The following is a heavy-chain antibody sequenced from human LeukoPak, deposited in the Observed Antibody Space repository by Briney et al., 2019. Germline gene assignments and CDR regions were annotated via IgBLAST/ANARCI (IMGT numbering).Heavy chain of an antibody. CDR3: ARDLTPN. V-gene: IGHV3-30*04. J-gene: IGHJ4*02. CDR1: GFTFSSYA. CDR2: ISYDGSNK. Sequence: GGSLRLSCAASGFTFSSYATHWVRQAPGKGLEWVAVISYDGSNKYYADSVKGRFTISRDNSKNTLYLQMNSLRAEDTAVYYCARDLTPNWGQGTLVTVSS. D-gene: IGHD1-14*01.